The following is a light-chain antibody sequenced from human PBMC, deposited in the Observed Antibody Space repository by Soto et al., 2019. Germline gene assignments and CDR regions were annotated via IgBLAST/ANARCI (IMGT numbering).Light chain of an antibody. CDR1: QSVSSN. J-gene: IGKJ5*01. CDR3: QQRSNQIT. Sequence: EIVMTQSPATLSVSPGERASLSCRASQSVSSNLAWYQQKPGQAPRLLIYGASSRATGIPDRFSGSGSGTDFTLTISSLEPEDFAVYYCQQRSNQITFGQGTRLEIK. V-gene: IGKV3-11*01. CDR2: GAS.